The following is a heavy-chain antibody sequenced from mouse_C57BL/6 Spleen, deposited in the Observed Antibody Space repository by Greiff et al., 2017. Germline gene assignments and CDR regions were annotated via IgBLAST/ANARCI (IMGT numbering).Heavy chain of an antibody. CDR1: GYTFTSYG. Sequence: QVQLKQSGAELARPGASVKLSCKASGYTFTSYGISWVKQRTGQGLEWIGEIYPRSGNTYYTEKFKGKATLTADKSSSTAYMELRSLTSEDSAVYFCARGGIITTVVATDYYAMDYWGQGTSVTVSS. CDR2: IYPRSGNT. D-gene: IGHD1-1*01. J-gene: IGHJ4*01. CDR3: ARGGIITTVVATDYYAMDY. V-gene: IGHV1-81*01.